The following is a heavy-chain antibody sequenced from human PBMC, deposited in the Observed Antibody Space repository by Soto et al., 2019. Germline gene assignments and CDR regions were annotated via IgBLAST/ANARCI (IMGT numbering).Heavy chain of an antibody. Sequence: ASVKVSWKASGYTFTGYYMHWGRQAPGQRLEWMGWINPNSGGTNYAQKFQGWVTMTRDTSISTAYMELSRLRSDDTAVYYCARGSDYDFWSGYYSPYYYGMDFWGPGTTVTVS. J-gene: IGHJ6*02. CDR3: ARGSDYDFWSGYYSPYYYGMDF. CDR2: INPNSGGT. CDR1: GYTFTGYY. V-gene: IGHV1-2*04. D-gene: IGHD3-3*01.